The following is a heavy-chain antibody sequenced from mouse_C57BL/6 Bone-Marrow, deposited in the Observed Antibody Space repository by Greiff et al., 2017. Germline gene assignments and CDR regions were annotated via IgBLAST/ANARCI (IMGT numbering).Heavy chain of an antibody. V-gene: IGHV1-85*01. D-gene: IGHD1-1*01. CDR2: IYPRDGST. J-gene: IGHJ1*03. CDR1: GYTFTSYD. Sequence: VKLMESGPELVKPGASVKLSCKASGYTFTSYDINWVKQRPGQGLEWIGWIYPRDGSTTYNEKFKGKAKLTVDTSSSTAYMELHSLTSEDSAVYFGARDYGSSYWYFDVWGTGTTVTVSA. CDR3: ARDYGSSYWYFDV.